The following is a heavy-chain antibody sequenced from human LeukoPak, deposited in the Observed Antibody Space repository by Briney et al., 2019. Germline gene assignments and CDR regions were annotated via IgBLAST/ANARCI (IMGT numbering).Heavy chain of an antibody. CDR2: IIPIFGTA. J-gene: IGHJ3*02. CDR3: ASDNSGYLDAFDI. V-gene: IGHV1-69*05. D-gene: IGHD3-22*01. Sequence: SVKVSCKASGGTFSSYAISWVRQAPGQGLEWMGGIIPIFGTANYAQKFQGRVTITTDESTSTAYMELSSLRSEDTAVYYCASDNSGYLDAFDIWAKGQWSPSLQ. CDR1: GGTFSSYA.